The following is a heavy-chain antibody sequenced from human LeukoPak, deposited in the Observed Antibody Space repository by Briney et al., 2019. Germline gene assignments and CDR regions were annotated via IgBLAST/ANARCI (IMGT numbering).Heavy chain of an antibody. J-gene: IGHJ3*02. D-gene: IGHD6-13*01. CDR1: GLTFSDSR. V-gene: IGHV3-23*01. CDR3: AKAFRDYDSSSYSAFDI. Sequence: GGSLRLSCAVSGLTFSDSRMIWVRQAPEKRLEWVAVTAGADDVIQYADSVKGRFTISTDNSKNILYLQMNSLRADDTAVYYCAKAFRDYDSSSYSAFDIWGQGTMVTVSS. CDR2: TAGADDVI.